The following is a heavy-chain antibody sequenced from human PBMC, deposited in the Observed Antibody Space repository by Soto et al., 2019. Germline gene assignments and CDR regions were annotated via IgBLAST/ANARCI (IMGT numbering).Heavy chain of an antibody. D-gene: IGHD3-16*01. V-gene: IGHV1-3*01. CDR2: INAGNGNT. Sequence: EASVKVSCKASGYTFTSYAMHWVRQAPGQRLEWMGWINAGNGNTKQSQKFQGRVTITRDTSASTAYMELSSLRAEDTAVYYCISPNLGYWGQGTLVTVSS. CDR1: GYTFTSYA. J-gene: IGHJ4*02. CDR3: ISPNLGY.